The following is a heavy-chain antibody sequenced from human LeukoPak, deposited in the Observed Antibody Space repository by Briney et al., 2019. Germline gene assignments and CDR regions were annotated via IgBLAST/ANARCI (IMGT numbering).Heavy chain of an antibody. J-gene: IGHJ4*02. CDR3: ARIYYYGSGALVY. D-gene: IGHD3-10*01. Sequence: SETLSLTCAVYGGSFSGYYWSWIRQPPGKGLEWIGEINHSGSTNYNPSLKSRVTISVDTSKNQFSLKLSSVTAADTAVYYCARIYYYGSGALVYWGQGTLVTVSS. CDR1: GGSFSGYY. CDR2: INHSGST. V-gene: IGHV4-34*01.